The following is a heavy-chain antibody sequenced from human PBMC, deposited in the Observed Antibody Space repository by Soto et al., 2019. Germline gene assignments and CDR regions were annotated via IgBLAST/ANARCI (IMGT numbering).Heavy chain of an antibody. D-gene: IGHD2-2*01. CDR2: ISSNGGGT. V-gene: IGHV3-64*01. J-gene: IGHJ4*02. CDR1: GFTFSYYA. Sequence: GGSLRLSCAASGFTFSYYAMHWVRQAPGKGLEYVSAISSNGGGTYYANSVKGRFTISRDNSKNTLYLQMGSLRAEDMAVYYCAREGYCSSTSCYSFDYWGQGT. CDR3: AREGYCSSTSCYSFDY.